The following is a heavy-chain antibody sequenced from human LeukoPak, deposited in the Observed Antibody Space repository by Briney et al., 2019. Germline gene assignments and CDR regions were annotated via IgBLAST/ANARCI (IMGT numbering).Heavy chain of an antibody. CDR2: IYHSGST. Sequence: PSETLSLTCAVSGYSISSGYYWGWIRQPPGEGLEWIGNIYHSGSTYYNPSLKSRVTISVDTPKNQFSLKLNSVTAADTAVYYCARYGYSSSAGDYWGQGTLVTVSS. J-gene: IGHJ4*02. D-gene: IGHD6-6*01. CDR3: ARYGYSSSAGDY. V-gene: IGHV4-38-2*01. CDR1: GYSISSGYY.